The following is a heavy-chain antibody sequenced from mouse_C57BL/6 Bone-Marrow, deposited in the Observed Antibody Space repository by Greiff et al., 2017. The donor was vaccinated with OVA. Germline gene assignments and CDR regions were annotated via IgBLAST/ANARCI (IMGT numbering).Heavy chain of an antibody. CDR1: GYSITSGYY. J-gene: IGHJ2*01. Sequence: DVKLQESGPGLVKPSQSLSLTCSVTGYSITSGYYWNWIRQFPGNKLEWMGYISYDGSNNYNPSLKNRISITRDTSKNQFFLKLNSVTTEDTATYYCATVGGYYFDYWGQGTTLTVSS. V-gene: IGHV3-6*01. CDR2: ISYDGSN. CDR3: ATVGGYYFDY.